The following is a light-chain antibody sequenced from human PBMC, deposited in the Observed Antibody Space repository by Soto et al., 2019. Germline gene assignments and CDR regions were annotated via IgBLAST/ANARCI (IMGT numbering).Light chain of an antibody. CDR3: QQYSSSPRYT. Sequence: EIVLTQSPGTLSLSPGERATLSCRASQSVSSSYLAWYQQKPGQAPRLLIYGASSRATGIPDRFSGSGSGTDFTLTISRLEPEAFAVYYCQQYSSSPRYTFGQGTKLEIK. CDR2: GAS. CDR1: QSVSSSY. J-gene: IGKJ2*01. V-gene: IGKV3-20*01.